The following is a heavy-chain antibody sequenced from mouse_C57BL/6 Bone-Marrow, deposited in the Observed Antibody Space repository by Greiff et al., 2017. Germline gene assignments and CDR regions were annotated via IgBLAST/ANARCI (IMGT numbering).Heavy chain of an antibody. D-gene: IGHD1-1*01. CDR3: TTKYYGSSYDAMDY. CDR2: IDPENGDT. J-gene: IGHJ4*01. V-gene: IGHV14-4*01. Sequence: LVESGAELVRPGASVKLSCTASGFNIKDDYMHWVKQRPEQGLEWIGWIDPENGDTEYASKFQGKATITADTSSNTAYLQLSSLTSEDTAVYYCTTKYYGSSYDAMDYWGQGTSVTVSS. CDR1: GFNIKDDY.